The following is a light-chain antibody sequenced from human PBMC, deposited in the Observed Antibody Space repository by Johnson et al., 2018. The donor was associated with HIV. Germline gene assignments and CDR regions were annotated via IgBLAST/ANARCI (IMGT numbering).Light chain of an antibody. CDR3: GTWDSSLSAHKYV. V-gene: IGLV1-51*01. CDR2: DNN. CDR1: SSNIGNNY. Sequence: QLVLTQPPSVSAAPGHKVTISCSGSSSNIGNNYVSWYQQLPGTAPKLLIYDNNKRPSGIPDRFSGSKSGTSATLGITGLQTGDEADYYCGTWDSSLSAHKYVFGTGTKVTVL. J-gene: IGLJ1*01.